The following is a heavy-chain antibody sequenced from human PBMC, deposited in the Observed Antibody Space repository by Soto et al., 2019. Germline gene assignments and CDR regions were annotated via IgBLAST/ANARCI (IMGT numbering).Heavy chain of an antibody. CDR2: IYYTGST. V-gene: IGHV4-59*01. CDR3: TRVGGYYGDYPNFDY. CDR1: GSSISPFY. J-gene: IGHJ4*02. D-gene: IGHD4-17*01. Sequence: LSLTCAVSGSSISPFYWSWIRQPPGKGLEWIGYIYYTGSTKYNPSLKSRVTLSLGTSRNQLSLKLSSVTAADTAVYYCTRVGGYYGDYPNFDYWGPGTLVTVSS.